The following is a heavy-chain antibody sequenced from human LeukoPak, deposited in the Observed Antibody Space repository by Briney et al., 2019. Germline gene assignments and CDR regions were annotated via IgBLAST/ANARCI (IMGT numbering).Heavy chain of an antibody. D-gene: IGHD1-26*01. V-gene: IGHV1-69*04. Sequence: SVKVSCKASGGTFSSYAISWVRQAPGQGLEWMGRIIPILGIANYAQKFQGRVTITADKSTSTAYMELSSLRSEDTAVYYCAKDKYSGSYFGGYYYYMDVWGKGTTVTVSS. CDR3: AKDKYSGSYFGGYYYYMDV. CDR2: IIPILGIA. J-gene: IGHJ6*03. CDR1: GGTFSSYA.